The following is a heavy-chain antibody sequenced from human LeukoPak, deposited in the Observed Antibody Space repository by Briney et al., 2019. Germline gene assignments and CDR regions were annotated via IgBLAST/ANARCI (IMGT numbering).Heavy chain of an antibody. CDR1: GGSISISSYY. CDR3: ARDYGDYVGAFDI. V-gene: IGHV4-39*07. D-gene: IGHD4-17*01. J-gene: IGHJ3*02. CDR2: IYYSGST. Sequence: SETLSLTCTVSGGSISISSYYWGWIRQPPGKGLEWIGSIYYSGSTYYNPSLKRRVTISVYTSKNQFSLKLSSVSAADTAVYYCARDYGDYVGAFDIWGQGTMVTVSS.